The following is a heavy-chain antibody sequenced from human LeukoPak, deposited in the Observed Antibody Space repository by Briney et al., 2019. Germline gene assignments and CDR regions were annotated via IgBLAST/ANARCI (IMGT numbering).Heavy chain of an antibody. V-gene: IGHV4-34*01. CDR3: ARSSVLWFGELGRDYYFGY. Sequence: SETLSLTCAVYGGSFSGYYWSWIRQPPGKGLEWIGEISHSGSTNYNPSLKSRVTISVDTSKNQFSLKLSSVTAADTAVYYCARSSVLWFGELGRDYYFGYWGQGTLVTVSS. CDR1: GGSFSGYY. J-gene: IGHJ4*02. CDR2: ISHSGST. D-gene: IGHD3-10*01.